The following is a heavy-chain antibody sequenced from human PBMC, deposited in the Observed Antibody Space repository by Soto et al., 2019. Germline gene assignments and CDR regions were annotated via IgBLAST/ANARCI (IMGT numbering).Heavy chain of an antibody. CDR2: INPNSGGT. V-gene: IGHV1-2*04. Sequence: ASVKVSCNASGYTFTGYYMHWVRQAPGQGLKWMGWINPNSGGTNYAQKLQGWVTMTRVTSISTAYIELSRLRSDDTAVYYCARDSDPYSRSLYGMDGWGQRNTVTVSS. D-gene: IGHD6-6*01. J-gene: IGHJ6*02. CDR3: ARDSDPYSRSLYGMDG. CDR1: GYTFTGYY.